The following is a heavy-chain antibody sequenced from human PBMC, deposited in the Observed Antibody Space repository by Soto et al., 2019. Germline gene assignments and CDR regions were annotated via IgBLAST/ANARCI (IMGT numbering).Heavy chain of an antibody. Sequence: PGPTLVNPTHTLTLTRTFSGFSLSTSGMRVSWIRQPPGKALKWLARIDWDDDKFYSTSLKTRLTISKDTSKNQVVLTMTNMDPVDTATYYCARQGYCSSTSCYGHAFDIWGQGTMVTVSS. D-gene: IGHD2-2*01. V-gene: IGHV2-70*04. J-gene: IGHJ3*02. CDR1: GFSLSTSGMR. CDR2: IDWDDDK. CDR3: ARQGYCSSTSCYGHAFDI.